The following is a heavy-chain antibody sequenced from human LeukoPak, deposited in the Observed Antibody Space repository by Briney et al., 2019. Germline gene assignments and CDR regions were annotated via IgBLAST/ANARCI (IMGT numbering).Heavy chain of an antibody. D-gene: IGHD3-10*01. V-gene: IGHV4-39*01. CDR3: AKAGGGEDRVWFGELFDYYYYGMDV. CDR1: SFTSYW. Sequence: SFTSYWIGWIRQPPGKGLEWIGSIYYSGSTYYNPSLKSRVTISVDTSKNQFSLKLSSVTAADTAVYYCAKAGGGEDRVWFGELFDYYYYGMDVWGQGTTVTVSS. J-gene: IGHJ6*02. CDR2: IYYSGST.